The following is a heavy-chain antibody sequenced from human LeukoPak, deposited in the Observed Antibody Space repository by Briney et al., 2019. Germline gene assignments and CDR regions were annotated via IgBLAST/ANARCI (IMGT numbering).Heavy chain of an antibody. J-gene: IGHJ4*02. CDR2: IYYSGST. CDR1: GGSISSGDYY. D-gene: IGHD3-22*01. CDR3: ARGPEYDSSGYSFDY. Sequence: SETLSLTCTVSGGSISSGDYYWSWIRQPPAKGLEWIGYIYYSGSTYYNPSLKSRVTISVDTSKNQFSLKLSSVTAADTAVYYCARGPEYDSSGYSFDYWGQGTLVTVSS. V-gene: IGHV4-30-4*01.